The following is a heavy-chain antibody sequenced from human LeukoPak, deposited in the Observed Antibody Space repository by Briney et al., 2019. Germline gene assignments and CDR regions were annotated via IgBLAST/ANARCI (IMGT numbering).Heavy chain of an antibody. D-gene: IGHD5-18*01. J-gene: IGHJ4*02. Sequence: PGGSLRLSCAASGFTFDDYAMRWVRQAPGKGLEWVAVISYDGSNKFYADSVKGRLTISRDNSKNTLFLQMNSLRAEDTAVYYCARDRSQRAYSYGPDGEWGQGTLVTVSS. CDR1: GFTFDDYA. V-gene: IGHV3-30*01. CDR3: ARDRSQRAYSYGPDGE. CDR2: ISYDGSNK.